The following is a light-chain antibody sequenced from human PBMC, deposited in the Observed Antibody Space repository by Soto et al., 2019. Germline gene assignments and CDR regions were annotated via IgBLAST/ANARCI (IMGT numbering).Light chain of an antibody. Sequence: DIQMTQSPSSLSASVGDRVTITCRASQGISTYLNWYQQKPGKAPKVLIYAASSLQSGVPSRFSGSGSGTDFILTISSLQPEDFATYYCQQSYSTPYTFGQGTKLEIK. CDR1: QGISTY. CDR3: QQSYSTPYT. J-gene: IGKJ2*01. V-gene: IGKV1-39*01. CDR2: AAS.